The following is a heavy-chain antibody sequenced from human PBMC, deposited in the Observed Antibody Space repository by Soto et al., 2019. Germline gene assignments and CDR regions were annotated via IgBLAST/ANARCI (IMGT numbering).Heavy chain of an antibody. V-gene: IGHV1-69*13. D-gene: IGHD4-17*01. CDR3: ARARGDGYNHGDYYFDY. CDR1: GGTFSSYA. CDR2: IIPIFGTA. Sequence: ASVKVSCKASGGTFSSYAISWVRQAPGQGLEWMGGIIPIFGTANYAQKFQGRVTITADESTSTAYMELSSLRSEDTAVYYCARARGDGYNHGDYYFDYWGQGTLVTVSS. J-gene: IGHJ4*02.